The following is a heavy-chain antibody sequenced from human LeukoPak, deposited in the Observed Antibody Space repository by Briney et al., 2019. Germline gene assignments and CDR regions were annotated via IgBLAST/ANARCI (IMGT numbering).Heavy chain of an antibody. CDR3: ARDETYYYDSSGYYYYYGMDV. V-gene: IGHV3-66*01. CDR2: IYSGGST. D-gene: IGHD3-22*01. J-gene: IGHJ6*02. Sequence: GGSLRLSCAASGFTFSNAWMSWVRQAPGKGLEWVSVIYSGGSTYYADSVKGRFTISRDNSKNTLYLQMNSLRAEDTAVYYCARDETYYYDSSGYYYYYGMDVWGQGTTVTVSS. CDR1: GFTFSNAW.